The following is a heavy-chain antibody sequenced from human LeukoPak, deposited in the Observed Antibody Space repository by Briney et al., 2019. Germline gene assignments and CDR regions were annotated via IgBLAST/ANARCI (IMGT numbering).Heavy chain of an antibody. CDR1: GFIVSSSY. V-gene: IGHV3-53*01. CDR3: VRDSPTVGGYGMDV. D-gene: IGHD1-26*01. Sequence: PGGSLRLSCAASGFIVSSSYMSWVRQAPGKGLEWVSLIYNSGRTYYADSVKGRFTISRDNSKNTLHLQMNSLRADDPAVYFCVRDSPTVGGYGMDVWGQGTTVTVSS. CDR2: IYNSGRT. J-gene: IGHJ6*02.